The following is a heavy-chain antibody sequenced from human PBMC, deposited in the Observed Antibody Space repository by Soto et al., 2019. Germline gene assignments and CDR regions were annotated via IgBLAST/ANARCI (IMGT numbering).Heavy chain of an antibody. V-gene: IGHV4-31*03. J-gene: IGHJ2*01. CDR2: IYYSGST. CDR3: ARDSAYCGGDCSKTIWYFDL. CDR1: GGSISSGVYY. Sequence: SETLSLTCTVSGGSISSGVYYWSWIRQHPGNGLEWIGYIYYSGSTYYNPSLKSRVTISVDTSKNQFSLKLSSVTAADAAVYYCARDSAYCGGDCSKTIWYFDLWGRGPLIT. D-gene: IGHD2-21*02.